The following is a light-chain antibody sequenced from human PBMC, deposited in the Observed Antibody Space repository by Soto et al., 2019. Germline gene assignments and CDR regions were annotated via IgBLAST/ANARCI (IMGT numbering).Light chain of an antibody. CDR2: DAS. CDR3: QQRSNWLAT. Sequence: EIVLTQSPATLSLSPGERATLSCRASQSVSSYLAWYQQKPGQAPRLLIYDASNSATGIPARFSGSGSGTDFTLTISSLEPEDFAVYYCQQRSNWLATFGQGTKVEIK. V-gene: IGKV3-11*01. CDR1: QSVSSY. J-gene: IGKJ1*01.